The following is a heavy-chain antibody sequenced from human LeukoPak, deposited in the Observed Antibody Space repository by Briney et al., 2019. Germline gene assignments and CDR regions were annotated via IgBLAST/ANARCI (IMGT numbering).Heavy chain of an antibody. Sequence: GGALRLSCAAHGFSFINYAIGWGRQAPGKGLEWVSPISGSGGSTYYADSVKGRFTSYRANSKNTLYLQMNSLRDEDTAVYSCAKGTAYCSSTSCYFDSWGQGSLVTVSS. CDR3: AKGTAYCSSTSCYFDS. CDR1: GFSFINYA. V-gene: IGHV3-23*01. D-gene: IGHD2-2*01. J-gene: IGHJ4*02. CDR2: ISGSGGST.